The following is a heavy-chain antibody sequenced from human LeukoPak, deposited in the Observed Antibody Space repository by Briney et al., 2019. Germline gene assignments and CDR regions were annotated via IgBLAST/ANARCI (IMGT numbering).Heavy chain of an antibody. V-gene: IGHV3-23*01. D-gene: IGHD6-19*01. CDR2: ISGRGGST. CDR1: GFTFSSYA. CDR3: AKSVAGTGDPVDY. Sequence: TGGSLRLSCAASGFTFSSYAMNWVRQAPGKGLEWVSNISGRGGSTYYADSVKGRFTISRGNSKNTLYLQMNSLRAEDTAVYYCAKSVAGTGDPVDYWGQGTLVIVSA. J-gene: IGHJ4*02.